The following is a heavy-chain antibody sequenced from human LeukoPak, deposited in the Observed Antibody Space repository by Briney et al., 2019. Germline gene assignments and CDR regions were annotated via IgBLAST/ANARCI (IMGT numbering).Heavy chain of an antibody. D-gene: IGHD5-12*01. CDR3: ARDSGNSGYGIDY. CDR2: FYLSGTT. J-gene: IGHJ4*02. CDR1: GHSISSGYS. V-gene: IGHV4-38-2*02. Sequence: SETLSLTCTISGHSISSGYSWGWIRQPPGKGLEWIGTFYLSGTTHYNPSLKSRVTISVDTSKNQFSLKLTSVTAADTAVYYCARDSGNSGYGIDYWGQGTLVTVSS.